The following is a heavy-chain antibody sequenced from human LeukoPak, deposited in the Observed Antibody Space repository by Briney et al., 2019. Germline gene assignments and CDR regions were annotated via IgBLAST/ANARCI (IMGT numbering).Heavy chain of an antibody. CDR1: GGSISSDDHF. V-gene: IGHV4-31*03. Sequence: SQTLSLTCTVSGGSISSDDHFWTWIRQHPGKGLEWIGYIYHSGNSYYNPSLKSRGTISVDTSKNQFSLKLGSVTAADTAVYYCARVAAATGRGSFFDYWGQGTLVTVSS. D-gene: IGHD6-13*01. CDR3: ARVAAATGRGSFFDY. J-gene: IGHJ4*02. CDR2: IYHSGNS.